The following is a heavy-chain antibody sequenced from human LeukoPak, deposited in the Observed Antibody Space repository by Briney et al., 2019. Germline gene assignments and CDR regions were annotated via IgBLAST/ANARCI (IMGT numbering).Heavy chain of an antibody. D-gene: IGHD3-3*01. CDR2: IYPGDSDT. Sequence: GASLKISCKGSGYRFTSYWIGCVRQMPGKGLEWMGIIYPGDSDTRYSPSFQGQVTISADKSISTAYLQWSSLKASDTAMYYCASSYDFWSRNSDAFDIWGQGTMVTVSS. CDR1: GYRFTSYW. CDR3: ASSYDFWSRNSDAFDI. V-gene: IGHV5-51*01. J-gene: IGHJ3*02.